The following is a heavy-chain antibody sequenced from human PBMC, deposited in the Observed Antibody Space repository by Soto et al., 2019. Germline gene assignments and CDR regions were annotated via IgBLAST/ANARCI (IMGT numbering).Heavy chain of an antibody. CDR1: GYSISSGYY. J-gene: IGHJ6*02. D-gene: IGHD5-12*01. CDR2: IYHSGST. CDR3: ARDVVDIVATMGVMDV. V-gene: IGHV4-38-2*02. Sequence: SETLSLTCAVSGYSISSGYYWGWIRQPPGKGLEWIGSIYHSGSTYYNPSLKSRVTISVDTSKNQFSLKLSSVTAADTAVYYCARDVVDIVATMGVMDVWAQGTTVIVSS.